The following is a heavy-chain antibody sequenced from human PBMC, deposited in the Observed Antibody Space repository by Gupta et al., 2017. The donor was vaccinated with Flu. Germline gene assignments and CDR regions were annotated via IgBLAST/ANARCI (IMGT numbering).Heavy chain of an antibody. J-gene: IGHJ4*02. Sequence: GMHWVRQAPGKGLEWVAVISDDGSNKYYADSVKGRFTISRDNSKNTLYLQMNSLRAEDTAVYYCAKEGYCSSTSCLYFDYWGQGTLVTVSS. D-gene: IGHD2-2*01. V-gene: IGHV3-30*18. CDR1: G. CDR3: AKEGYCSSTSCLYFDY. CDR2: ISDDGSNK.